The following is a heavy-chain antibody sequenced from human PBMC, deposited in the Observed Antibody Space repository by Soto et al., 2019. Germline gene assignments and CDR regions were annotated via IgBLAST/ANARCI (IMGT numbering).Heavy chain of an antibody. V-gene: IGHV3-15*07. D-gene: IGHD4-17*01. CDR3: NSLYYGH. CDR2: IKSKADGGTT. Sequence: VGSLRLSCAASEFTFANGWINWVRHAPGKGLGWVGRIKSKADGGTTDYAAPVKGNFTISRDESQNVLCMQMTSMKAEATAFYDSNSLYYGHWGQGTLVTVSS. J-gene: IGHJ1*01. CDR1: EFTFANGW.